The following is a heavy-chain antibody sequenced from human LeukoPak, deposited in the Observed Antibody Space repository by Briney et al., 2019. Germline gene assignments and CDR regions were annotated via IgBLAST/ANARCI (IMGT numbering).Heavy chain of an antibody. V-gene: IGHV3-23*01. J-gene: IGHJ4*02. D-gene: IGHD6-13*01. CDR2: ISGSGVDT. CDR1: GFTFSNYA. CDR3: AKGRISAAAGLEC. Sequence: GGSLRLSCAASGFTFSNYAMTWVRQAPGKGLDWVASISGSGVDTYYTDSVKGRFNISRGNSKHTLYLQVNSLRAEETAVFYCAKGRISAAAGLECWGQGTLVTVSS.